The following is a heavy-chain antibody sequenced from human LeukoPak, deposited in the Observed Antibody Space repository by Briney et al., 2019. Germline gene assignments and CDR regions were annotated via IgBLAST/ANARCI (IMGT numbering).Heavy chain of an antibody. Sequence: VASGKVSCKASGYTFTGYYMHWVRQAPGQGLEWMGWINPNSGGTNYAQKFQGRVTMTRDTSISTAYMELSRLRSDDTAVYYCARAPGHYYDSSGYWIQGRWFDPWGQGTLVTVSS. D-gene: IGHD3-22*01. CDR1: GYTFTGYY. CDR3: ARAPGHYYDSSGYWIQGRWFDP. V-gene: IGHV1-2*02. J-gene: IGHJ5*02. CDR2: INPNSGGT.